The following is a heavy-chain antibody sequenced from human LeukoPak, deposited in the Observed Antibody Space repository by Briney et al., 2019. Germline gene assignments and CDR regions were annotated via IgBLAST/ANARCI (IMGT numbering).Heavy chain of an antibody. Sequence: GGSLRLSCATSGFTFNNYWMSWVRQAPGRGLEWVANINQDGSKKDYVDSVKGRFTLSRDNAKNSLYLHINSLRAEDSGVYYCARDNYDSSGFTWGQGTLVTVSS. CDR1: GFTFNNYW. CDR3: ARDNYDSSGFT. D-gene: IGHD3-22*01. V-gene: IGHV3-7*03. CDR2: INQDGSKK. J-gene: IGHJ4*02.